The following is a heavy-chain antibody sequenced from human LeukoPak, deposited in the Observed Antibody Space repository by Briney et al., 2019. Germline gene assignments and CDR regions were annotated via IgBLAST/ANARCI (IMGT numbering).Heavy chain of an antibody. Sequence: GGSLRLSCAASGFTFSSYAMHWVRQAPGKGLEWVAVISYDGSNKYYADSVKGRFTISRDNSKNTLYLQMNSLRAEDTAVYYCARDAWGYCSGGSCATNFDYWGQGTLVTVSS. V-gene: IGHV3-30*04. J-gene: IGHJ4*02. CDR3: ARDAWGYCSGGSCATNFDY. CDR1: GFTFSSYA. CDR2: ISYDGSNK. D-gene: IGHD2-15*01.